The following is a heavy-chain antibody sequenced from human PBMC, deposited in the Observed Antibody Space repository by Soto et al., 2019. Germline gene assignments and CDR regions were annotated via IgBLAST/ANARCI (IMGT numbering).Heavy chain of an antibody. J-gene: IGHJ6*02. D-gene: IGHD6-6*01. CDR3: AKDKRLSIAARPYYYYGMDV. CDR2: ISYDGSNK. CDR1: GFTFSSYG. Sequence: VGSLRLSCAASGFTFSSYGMHWVRQAPVKGLEWVAVISYDGSNKYYADSVKGRFTISRDNSKNTLYLQMNSLRAEDTAVYYCAKDKRLSIAARPYYYYGMDVWGQGTTVIVSS. V-gene: IGHV3-30*18.